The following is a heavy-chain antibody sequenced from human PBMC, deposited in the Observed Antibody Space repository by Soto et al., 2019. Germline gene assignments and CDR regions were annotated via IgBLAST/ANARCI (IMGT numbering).Heavy chain of an antibody. V-gene: IGHV3-9*01. D-gene: IGHD3-3*01. Sequence: PGGSLRLSCAASGFTFDDYAMHWVRQAPGKGLEWVSGISWNSGSIGYADSVKGRFTISRDNAKNSLYLQMNSLRAEDTALYYCAKGSDYDFWSGYLDYWGQGTLVTVSS. CDR1: GFTFDDYA. CDR2: ISWNSGSI. J-gene: IGHJ4*02. CDR3: AKGSDYDFWSGYLDY.